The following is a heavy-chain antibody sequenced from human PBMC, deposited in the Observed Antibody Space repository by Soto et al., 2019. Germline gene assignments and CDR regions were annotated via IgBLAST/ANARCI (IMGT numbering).Heavy chain of an antibody. CDR2: INHSGRV. V-gene: IGHV4-34*01. D-gene: IGHD3-22*01. CDR3: STRAYDTNGYYRFDP. Sequence: SETLSLTCTVYGGSFSGHSWTWIRQSPGKGLEWIGDINHSGRVNYSPSLKSRVTISLDTSKNQFSLTLSAVTAADTAMYYCSTRAYDTNGYYRFDPWGQGTLVTVSS. CDR1: GGSFSGHS. J-gene: IGHJ5*01.